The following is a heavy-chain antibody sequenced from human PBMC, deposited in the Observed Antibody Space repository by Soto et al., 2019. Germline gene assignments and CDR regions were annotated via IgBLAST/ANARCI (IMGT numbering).Heavy chain of an antibody. CDR3: ARVDGDLGEGYYYYGMDV. J-gene: IGHJ6*02. D-gene: IGHD4-17*01. CDR1: GFTFSSYS. V-gene: IGHV3-48*04. Sequence: GGSLRLSCAASGFTFSSYSMNWVRQAPGKGLEWVSYISSSSSTIYYTDSVKGRFTISRDNAKNSLYLQMNSLRAEDTAVYYCARVDGDLGEGYYYYGMDVWGQGTTVTVSS. CDR2: ISSSSSTI.